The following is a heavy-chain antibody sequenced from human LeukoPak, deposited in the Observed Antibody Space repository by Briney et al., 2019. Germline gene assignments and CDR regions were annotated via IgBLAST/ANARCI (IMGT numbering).Heavy chain of an antibody. D-gene: IGHD6-13*01. Sequence: PSETLSLTCTVSGGSLTNYYWSWIRQPPGKGLEWIGHSYYSGITNYNPSLKSRVTISVDTSKNQFSLRLSSVTAADTAVYYCARAGAAGTYYYYMDVWGKGTTVTVSS. CDR3: ARAGAAGTYYYYMDV. CDR2: SYYSGIT. V-gene: IGHV4-59*01. J-gene: IGHJ6*03. CDR1: GGSLTNYY.